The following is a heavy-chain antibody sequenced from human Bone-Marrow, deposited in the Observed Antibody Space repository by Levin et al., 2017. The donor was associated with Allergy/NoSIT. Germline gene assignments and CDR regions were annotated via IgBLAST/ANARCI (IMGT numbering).Heavy chain of an antibody. D-gene: IGHD3-22*01. J-gene: IGHJ4*02. V-gene: IGHV3-23*01. Sequence: GESLKISCAASGFTFSHYAMSWVRQAPGKGLEWVSAISGSGGSTYYADSVKGRFTISRDNSKNTLYLQMNSLRAEDTAVYYCAKDPHYYDSSGYYGYWGQGTLVTVSS. CDR3: AKDPHYYDSSGYYGY. CDR2: ISGSGGST. CDR1: GFTFSHYA.